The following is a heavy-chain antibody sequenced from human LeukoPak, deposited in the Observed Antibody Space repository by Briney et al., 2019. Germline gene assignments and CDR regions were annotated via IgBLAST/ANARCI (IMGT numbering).Heavy chain of an antibody. J-gene: IGHJ3*02. Sequence: KPGGSLRLSCAASGFTFSSYSMNWVRQAPGKGLEWVSFISSSGTYIYYADSMKGRFTISRDNAKNSLYLQMNSLRAEDTAVYYCARDAFDIWGQGTMVTVSS. CDR2: ISSSGTYI. CDR3: ARDAFDI. V-gene: IGHV3-21*01. CDR1: GFTFSSYS.